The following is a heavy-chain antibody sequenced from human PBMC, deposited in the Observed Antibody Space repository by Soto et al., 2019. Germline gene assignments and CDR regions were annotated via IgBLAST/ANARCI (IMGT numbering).Heavy chain of an antibody. CDR1: GFTFSYYY. V-gene: IGHV3-11*01. Sequence: PGGSLRLSCAASGFTFSYYYMSWIRQAPGKGLEWVSYISSSGSTIYYADSVKGRFTISRDNAKNSLYLQMNSLRAEDTAVYYCSSFLSSPIDYWGQGTLVTVSS. J-gene: IGHJ4*02. CDR2: ISSSGSTI. CDR3: SSFLSSPIDY. D-gene: IGHD6-13*01.